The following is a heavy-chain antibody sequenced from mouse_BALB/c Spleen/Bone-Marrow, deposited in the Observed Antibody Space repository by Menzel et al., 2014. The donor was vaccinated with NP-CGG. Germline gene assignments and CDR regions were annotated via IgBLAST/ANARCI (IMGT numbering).Heavy chain of an antibody. V-gene: IGHV1-9*01. CDR1: GYTFSSYW. J-gene: IGHJ2*01. Sequence: QVQLKESGVEMMKPGASVKISCKSSGYTFSSYWIERVKQRPGHGLEWIGEILPESGSTNYNEKFRGKATFTADTSSNTAYMQLSSLTSEDSAVYYCARAPGVLYFFDYWGQGTTLTVSS. CDR2: ILPESGST. CDR3: ARAPGVLYFFDY.